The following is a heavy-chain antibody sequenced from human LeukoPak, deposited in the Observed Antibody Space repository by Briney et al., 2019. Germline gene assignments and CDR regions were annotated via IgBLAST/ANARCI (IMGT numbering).Heavy chain of an antibody. V-gene: IGHV1-18*01. CDR2: ISAYNGNT. D-gene: IGHD5-18*01. Sequence: ASVKVSCKASGYTFTSYGISWVRQAPGQGLEWMGWISAYNGNTNYAQKLQGRVTMTTDTSTSTAYMELRSLRSDDTAVYYCASRDTATNWFDPWGQGTLVTVSS. CDR1: GYTFTSYG. J-gene: IGHJ5*02. CDR3: ASRDTATNWFDP.